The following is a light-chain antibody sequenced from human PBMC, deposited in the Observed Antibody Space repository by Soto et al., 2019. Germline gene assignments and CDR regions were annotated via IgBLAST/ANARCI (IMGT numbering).Light chain of an antibody. J-gene: IGKJ3*01. CDR1: QSVSSSY. V-gene: IGKV3-20*01. Sequence: EIVLTQSPGTLSLSPGERATLSCRASQSVSSSYLAWYQQKPGQAPRLLIYGASSRATGIPDRFSGSEYGTDFTLTISRLEPEDCAVYYCQQYGSSLFTFGPGTKVDIK. CDR2: GAS. CDR3: QQYGSSLFT.